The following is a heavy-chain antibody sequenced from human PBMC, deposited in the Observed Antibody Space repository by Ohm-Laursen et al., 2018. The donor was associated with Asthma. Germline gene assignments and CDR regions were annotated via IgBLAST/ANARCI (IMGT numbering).Heavy chain of an antibody. CDR2: ISYDGSNK. CDR1: GFTFSSYG. J-gene: IGHJ4*02. V-gene: IGHV3-30*18. Sequence: RSLRLSCAASGFTFSSYGMHWVRQAPGKGLEWVAVISYDGSNKYYADSVKGRFTISRDNSKNTPYLQMNSLRAEDTAVYYCAKDRFGSYYDFWSGYYFDYWGQGTLVTVSS. CDR3: AKDRFGSYYDFWSGYYFDY. D-gene: IGHD3-3*01.